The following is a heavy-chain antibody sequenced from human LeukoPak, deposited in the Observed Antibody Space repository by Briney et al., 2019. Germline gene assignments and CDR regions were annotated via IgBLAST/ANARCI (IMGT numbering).Heavy chain of an antibody. Sequence: SGPTRVKPTQTLTVTCTFSGFSLSTGGVGVGWVREPPGKGLEWLALIYWDDDKRYSPSLKSRLTITKDTPKNQVVLTMTNMDPVDTATYYCAHRLVGTSGWDRGCFDYWGQGTLVTVSA. CDR3: AHRLVGTSGWDRGCFDY. J-gene: IGHJ4*02. CDR2: IYWDDDK. CDR1: GFSLSTGGVG. V-gene: IGHV2-5*02. D-gene: IGHD6-19*01.